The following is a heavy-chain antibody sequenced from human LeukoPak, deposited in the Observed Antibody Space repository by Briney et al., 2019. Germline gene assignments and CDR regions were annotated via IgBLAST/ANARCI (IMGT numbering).Heavy chain of an antibody. J-gene: IGHJ4*02. CDR1: GFTFSSYG. CDR3: AKDQRLGYSTGWHGPDY. CDR2: ISQDGSSK. V-gene: IGHV3-30*18. Sequence: GGSLRLSCAASGFTFSSYGMHWVRQAPGKGLEWVAVISQDGSSKYYGDSVKGRFTISRENSKNTLYLEMNSLRAEDTAVYHCAKDQRLGYSTGWHGPDYWGQGILVTVSS. D-gene: IGHD6-19*01.